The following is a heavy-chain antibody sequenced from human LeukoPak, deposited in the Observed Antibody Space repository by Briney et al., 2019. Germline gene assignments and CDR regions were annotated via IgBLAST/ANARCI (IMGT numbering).Heavy chain of an antibody. CDR3: ARGPYLMRSEFDY. D-gene: IGHD3-10*01. V-gene: IGHV3-21*01. J-gene: IGHJ4*02. CDR2: ISSSSSYI. Sequence: PGGSLRLFCAASGFTFSSYSMNWARQAPGKGLEWVSSISSSSSYIYYADSVKGRFTISRDNAKNSLYLQMNSLRAEDTTVYYCARGPYLMRSEFDYWGQGTLVTVSS. CDR1: GFTFSSYS.